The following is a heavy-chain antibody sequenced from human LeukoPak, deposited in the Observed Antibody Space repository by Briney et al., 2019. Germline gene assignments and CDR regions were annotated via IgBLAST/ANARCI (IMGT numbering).Heavy chain of an antibody. Sequence: ASVKVSCKASGYTFTGYYMHWVRQAPGQGLEWMGRINPNSGGTNYAQKLQGRVTMTRDTSISTAYMELSRLRSDDTAVYYCARDAIAAAGEYYYYYYGMDVWGQGTTVTVSS. D-gene: IGHD6-13*01. J-gene: IGHJ6*02. V-gene: IGHV1-2*06. CDR2: INPNSGGT. CDR1: GYTFTGYY. CDR3: ARDAIAAAGEYYYYYYGMDV.